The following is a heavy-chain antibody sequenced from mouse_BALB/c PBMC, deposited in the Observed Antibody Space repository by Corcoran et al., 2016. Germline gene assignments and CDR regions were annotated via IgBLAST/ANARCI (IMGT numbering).Heavy chain of an antibody. Sequence: EVQLQQSGRELVKPGASVKMSCKASGYTFTSYVMHWVKQKPGQGLEWIGYINPYNDGTKYNEKFKGKATLTSDKSSSTAYMELSSLTSEDSAVYYCARLYPGIAMDYWGQGTSVTVSS. V-gene: IGHV1S136*01. CDR2: INPYNDGT. CDR1: GYTFTSYV. J-gene: IGHJ4*01. CDR3: ARLYPGIAMDY.